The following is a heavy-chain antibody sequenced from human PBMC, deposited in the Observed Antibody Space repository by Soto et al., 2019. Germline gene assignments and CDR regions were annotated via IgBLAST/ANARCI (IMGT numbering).Heavy chain of an antibody. CDR1: GFTFSSYG. CDR3: VRGGGGGLFDP. D-gene: IGHD2-15*01. V-gene: IGHV3-30*03. Sequence: QPGGSLRLSCAASGFTFSSYGMHWVRQAPGKGLEWVAVISYDGSNKYYADSVKGRFTISRDNSKNTLYLQMNSLRAEDTAVYYCVRGGGGGLFDPWGQGTMVTVSS. J-gene: IGHJ5*02. CDR2: ISYDGSNK.